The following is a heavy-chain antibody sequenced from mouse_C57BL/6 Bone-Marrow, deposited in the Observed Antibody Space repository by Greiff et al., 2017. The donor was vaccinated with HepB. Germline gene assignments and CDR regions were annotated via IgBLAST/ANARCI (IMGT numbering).Heavy chain of an antibody. Sequence: VQLKQSGPELVKPGASVKMSCKASGYTFTDYNMHWVKQSHGKSLEWIGYINPNNGGTSYNQKFKGKATLTVNKSSSTAYMELRSLTSEDSAVYYCARWGSGYLNFDYWGQGTTLTVSS. CDR2: INPNNGGT. D-gene: IGHD3-2*02. CDR1: GYTFTDYN. V-gene: IGHV1-22*01. CDR3: ARWGSGYLNFDY. J-gene: IGHJ2*01.